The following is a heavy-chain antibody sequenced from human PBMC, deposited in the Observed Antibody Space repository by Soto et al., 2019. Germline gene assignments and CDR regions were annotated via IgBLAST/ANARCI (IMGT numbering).Heavy chain of an antibody. V-gene: IGHV1-69*06. Sequence: GASVKVSCKASGGTFSSYAISWVRQAPGQGLEWMGGIIPIFGTANYAQKFQGRVTITADKSTSTAYMELSSLRSEDTAVYYCARIPVLWELLSVYYYYGMDVWGQGTTVTVS. CDR3: ARIPVLWELLSVYYYYGMDV. D-gene: IGHD1-26*01. CDR2: IIPIFGTA. CDR1: GGTFSSYA. J-gene: IGHJ6*02.